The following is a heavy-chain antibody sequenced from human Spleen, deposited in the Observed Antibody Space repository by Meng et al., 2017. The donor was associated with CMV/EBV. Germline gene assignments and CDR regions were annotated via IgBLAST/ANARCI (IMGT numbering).Heavy chain of an antibody. CDR1: GYTFNGYY. CDR2: INPDSGGT. CDR3: AYEKDYGGNSILWFDP. J-gene: IGHJ5*02. Sequence: ASVKVSCKASGYTFNGYYMHWVRQAPGQGLEWMGWINPDSGGTNYAQKFQGRVTMTRDTSIRSAHMDLSRLRSDDTAGYYCAYEKDYGGNSILWFDPWGQGTLVTVSS. D-gene: IGHD4-23*01. V-gene: IGHV1-2*02.